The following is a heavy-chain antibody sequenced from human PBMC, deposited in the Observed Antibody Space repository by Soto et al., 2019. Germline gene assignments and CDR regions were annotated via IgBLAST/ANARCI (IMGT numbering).Heavy chain of an antibody. CDR3: TRVLVPAVKTFDP. CDR1: GFTFSNYW. V-gene: IGHV3-74*01. D-gene: IGHD2-2*01. CDR2: INGDGGST. J-gene: IGHJ5*02. Sequence: EVQLVESGGGLVQPGGSLRLSCVASGFTFSNYWMHWVRQAPGKGLVWVSRINGDGGSTAYADSVKGRFTISRDNARNTLYLQMNSLGAEDTAVYYCTRVLVPAVKTFDPWGQGTLGTVSP.